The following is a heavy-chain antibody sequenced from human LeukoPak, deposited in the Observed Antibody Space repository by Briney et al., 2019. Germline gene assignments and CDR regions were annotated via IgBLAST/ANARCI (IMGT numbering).Heavy chain of an antibody. CDR1: GGSFSGYY. CDR2: INHSGST. V-gene: IGHV4-34*01. J-gene: IGHJ2*01. CDR3: ARGPRHFDL. Sequence: SETLSLTCAVYGGSFSGYYWSWIRQPPGKGLEWIGEINHSGSTNYNPSLKSRVTISVDTSKNQFSLKLSSVTAADTAVYYCARGPRHFDLWGRGTLSLSPQ.